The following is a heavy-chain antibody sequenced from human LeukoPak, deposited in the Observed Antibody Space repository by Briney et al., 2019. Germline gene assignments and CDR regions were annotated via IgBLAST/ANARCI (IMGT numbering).Heavy chain of an antibody. CDR3: ARGNVVPPPDY. V-gene: IGHV3-74*01. CDR2: INSDGSST. CDR1: GFTFSSYW. Sequence: GSLRLSCAASGFTFSSYWMHWVRQAPGKGLAWVSRINSDGSSTSYADSVKGRFTISRDNAKNTLYLQMNSLRAEDTAVYYCARGNVVPPPDYWGQGTLVTVSS. D-gene: IGHD2-2*01. J-gene: IGHJ4*02.